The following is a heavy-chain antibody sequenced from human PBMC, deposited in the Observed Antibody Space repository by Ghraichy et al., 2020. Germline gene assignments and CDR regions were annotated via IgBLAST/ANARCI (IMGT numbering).Heavy chain of an antibody. CDR1: GYTFTGYY. J-gene: IGHJ6*02. CDR3: ARVGCDYYDSTGYYFEGMGSPRAYYYYGMDV. Sequence: ASVKVSFKASGYTFTGYYMHWVRQAPGQGLKWMGWINPNSGGTNYAQKFQGRVTMTRDTSISTASMELSRLRSDATAVYYCARVGCDYYDSTGYYFEGMGSPRAYYYYGMDVWGQGTTVTVSS. CDR2: INPNSGGT. V-gene: IGHV1-2*02. D-gene: IGHD3-22*01.